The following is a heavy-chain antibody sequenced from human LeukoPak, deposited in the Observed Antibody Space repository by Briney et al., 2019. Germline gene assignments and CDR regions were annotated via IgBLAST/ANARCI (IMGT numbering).Heavy chain of an antibody. J-gene: IGHJ6*02. Sequence: GGSLRLSCAASGFTVSSNYMSWVRQAPGKGLEWVSVIYSGGSTYYADSVKGRFTISRDNSKNTLYLQMNSLRAEDTAVYYCARVGRGYYGMDVWGQGTTVTVSS. CDR3: ARVGRGYYGMDV. CDR2: IYSGGST. V-gene: IGHV3-66*01. D-gene: IGHD3/OR15-3a*01. CDR1: GFTVSSNY.